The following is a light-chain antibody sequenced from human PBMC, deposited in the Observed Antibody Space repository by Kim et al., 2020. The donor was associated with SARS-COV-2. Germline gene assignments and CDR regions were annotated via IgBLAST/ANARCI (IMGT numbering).Light chain of an antibody. V-gene: IGLV2-14*03. CDR2: DVS. Sequence: GQSITVSCTGTSSGVGGYNYVSWYQQHPGEAPKLMFYDVSNRPSGVSNRFSGSTSGNTASLTISGLQAEDEADYYCSSYTSSSTQVFGGGTQLTVL. CDR1: SSGVGGYNY. CDR3: SSYTSSSTQV. J-gene: IGLJ3*02.